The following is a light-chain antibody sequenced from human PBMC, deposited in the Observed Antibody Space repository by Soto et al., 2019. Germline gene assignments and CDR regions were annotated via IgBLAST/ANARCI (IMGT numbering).Light chain of an antibody. Sequence: IVLTQSPATLSVSPGERATLSCRASQSVSSNLAWYQHKPGQAPRLLIYDASTRATGIPARFSGSGSRTDFTLTISSLQSEDFALYYCQQYNNWPPRVTFGRGTKVEIK. CDR2: DAS. V-gene: IGKV3-15*01. J-gene: IGKJ4*01. CDR1: QSVSSN. CDR3: QQYNNWPPRVT.